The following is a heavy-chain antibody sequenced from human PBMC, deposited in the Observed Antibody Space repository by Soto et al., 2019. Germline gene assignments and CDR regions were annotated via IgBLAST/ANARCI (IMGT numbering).Heavy chain of an antibody. Sequence: GGSLRLSCAASGFTFSSYGMNWVRQAPGKGLEWVSALSGSGDTTYYADSVRGRFSISRDNSKNTLYPQMSSLRGEDTAVYYCAKGTQFFYYYAMGVWGQGTTVTVSS. V-gene: IGHV3-23*01. CDR1: GFTFSSYG. J-gene: IGHJ6*02. CDR3: AKGTQFFYYYAMGV. CDR2: LSGSGDTT.